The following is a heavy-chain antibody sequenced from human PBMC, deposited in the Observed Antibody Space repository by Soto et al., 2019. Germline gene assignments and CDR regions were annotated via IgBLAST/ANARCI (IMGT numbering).Heavy chain of an antibody. V-gene: IGHV4-30-2*01. CDR1: GGSITTAGYS. CDR2: VYHTGNA. J-gene: IGHJ6*02. Sequence: TSETLSLTCTVSGGSITTAGYSWSWIRQPPGKALEWIGYVYHTGNAYPKPSLKSRVTISLGRSKNQFSLKMTSVTAADTALYYCASRPFYYYGLDVWGQGTTVTVSS. CDR3: ASRPFYYYGLDV.